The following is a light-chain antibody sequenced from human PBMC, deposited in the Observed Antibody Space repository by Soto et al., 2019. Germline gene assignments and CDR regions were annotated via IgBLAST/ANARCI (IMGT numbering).Light chain of an antibody. CDR3: QTWGTGIRV. Sequence: QLVLTQSPSASASLGASVKLTCTLSSGHSSYAIAWHQQQPEKGPRYLMKLNGDGSHSKGDGIPDRFSGSSSGAERYLIISSLQSEDEADYYCQTWGTGIRVFGGGTKLTVL. CDR1: SGHSSYA. V-gene: IGLV4-69*01. CDR2: LNGDGSH. J-gene: IGLJ3*02.